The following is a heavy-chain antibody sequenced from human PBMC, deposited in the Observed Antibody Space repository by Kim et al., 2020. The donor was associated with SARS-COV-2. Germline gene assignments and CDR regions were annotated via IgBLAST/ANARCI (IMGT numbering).Heavy chain of an antibody. CDR3: ARGQSVFAY. CDR2: IFSSGTT. J-gene: IGHJ4*02. CDR1: GVSLTSYY. V-gene: IGHV4-59*01. Sequence: SETLSLTCSVSGVSLTSYYWNWIRQSPGKGLEWIGYIFSSGTTIYNPSLKSRVTISLDTPKNQFSLTLRSVTAADTAGYYCARGQSVFAYWGQGSLVTVS. D-gene: IGHD6-19*01.